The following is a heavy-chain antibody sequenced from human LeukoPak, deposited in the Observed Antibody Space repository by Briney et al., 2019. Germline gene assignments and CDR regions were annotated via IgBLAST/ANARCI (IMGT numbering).Heavy chain of an antibody. CDR3: AKEGLERVATITPDY. CDR2: INPNTGGA. D-gene: IGHD5-24*01. CDR1: GYTFTSYG. Sequence: ASVKVSCKASGYTFTSYGISWVRQAPGQGLEWMGWINPNTGGANYAQKLQGRVTMTRDTSISTAYMDLSRLRSDDTAVYYCAKEGLERVATITPDYWGQGTLVTVSS. J-gene: IGHJ4*02. V-gene: IGHV1-2*02.